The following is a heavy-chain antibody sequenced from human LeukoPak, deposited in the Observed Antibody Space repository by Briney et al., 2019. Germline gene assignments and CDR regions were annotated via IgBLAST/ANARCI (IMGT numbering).Heavy chain of an antibody. CDR1: GFTFSSYD. CDR3: AQAQRASNSLFGS. D-gene: IGHD4-11*01. Sequence: GESLSLSCAVSGFTFSSYDMSWIRQPPGKGLEWVSGITISGGTAYYADSVKGPFTMSRDLSKITLYLQTDSLGDEDKAVCFCAQAQRASNSLFGSWGQGTLVTASS. CDR2: ITISGGTA. J-gene: IGHJ5*01. V-gene: IGHV3-23*01.